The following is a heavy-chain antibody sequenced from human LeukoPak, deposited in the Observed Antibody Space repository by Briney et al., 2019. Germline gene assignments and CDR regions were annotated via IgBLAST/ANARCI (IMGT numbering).Heavy chain of an antibody. J-gene: IGHJ4*02. V-gene: IGHV4-59*08. D-gene: IGHD2-2*01. CDR3: ARHVSSQLVDY. CDR2: IYYSGST. Sequence: PSETLSLTCTVSGGSISSYYWSWIRQPPGKGLEWIGYIYYSGSTYYNPSLKSRVTISVDTSKNQFSLKLSSVTAADTAVYYCARHVSSQLVDYWGQGTLVTVSS. CDR1: GGSISSYY.